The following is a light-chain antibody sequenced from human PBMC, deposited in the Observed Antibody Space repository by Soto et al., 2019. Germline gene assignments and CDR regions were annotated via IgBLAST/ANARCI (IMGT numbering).Light chain of an antibody. V-gene: IGKV3-20*01. J-gene: IGKJ1*01. CDR2: GAS. CDR3: QQYGSSPWT. CDR1: QSVSSSY. Sequence: EIVLTQSPGTLSWTPGERATLSCRASQSVSSSYLAWYQQKPGQAPRPLISGASSRAIGIPDRFSGSGSGTDFTLTISRLEPEDFAVYYCQQYGSSPWTFGQGTKVDIK.